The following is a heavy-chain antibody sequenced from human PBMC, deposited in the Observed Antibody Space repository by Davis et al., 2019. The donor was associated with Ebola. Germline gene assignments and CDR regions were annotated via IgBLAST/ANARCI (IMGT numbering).Heavy chain of an antibody. CDR3: ASHRDLVVYAIDYYYGMDV. CDR1: GFTFSSYW. V-gene: IGHV3-7*01. D-gene: IGHD2-8*02. CDR2: IKQDGSEK. J-gene: IGHJ6*02. Sequence: GGSLRLSCAASGFTFSSYWMSWVRQAPGKGLEWVANIKQDGSEKYYVDSVKGRFTISRDNAKNSLYLQMNSLRAEDTAVYYYASHRDLVVYAIDYYYGMDVWGQGTTVTVSS.